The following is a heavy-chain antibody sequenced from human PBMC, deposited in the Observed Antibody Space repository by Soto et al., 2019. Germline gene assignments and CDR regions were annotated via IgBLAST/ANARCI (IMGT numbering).Heavy chain of an antibody. Sequence: SETLSLTCTVSGGSISSSSYYWGWIRQPPGKGLEWIGSIYYSGSTYYNPSLKSRVTISVDTSKNQFSLKLSSVTAADTAVYYCARQRGFYDSSGYHLLGFDYWGQGTLVTVSS. CDR1: GGSISSSSYY. J-gene: IGHJ4*02. CDR3: ARQRGFYDSSGYHLLGFDY. CDR2: IYYSGST. V-gene: IGHV4-39*01. D-gene: IGHD3-22*01.